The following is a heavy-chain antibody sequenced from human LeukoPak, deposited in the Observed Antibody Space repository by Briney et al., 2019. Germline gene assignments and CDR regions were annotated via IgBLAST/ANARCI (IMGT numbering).Heavy chain of an antibody. J-gene: IGHJ4*02. D-gene: IGHD3-10*01. CDR3: ARESSLRDFGFDC. CDR1: EFTFSNYF. CDR2: ISNDGGNK. Sequence: GGSLRLSCAASEFTFSNYFLHWVRQPPGKGLEWVAAISNDGGNKYHADSVEGRFTISRDNSKNMLYLQMDSLTVEDTAVYYCARESSLRDFGFDCWGQGALVTVSS. V-gene: IGHV3-30-3*01.